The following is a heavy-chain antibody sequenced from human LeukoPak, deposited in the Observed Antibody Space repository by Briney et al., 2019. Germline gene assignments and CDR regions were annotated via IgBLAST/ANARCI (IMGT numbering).Heavy chain of an antibody. CDR3: ASTPERGVVAPYWYFDV. J-gene: IGHJ2*01. CDR1: GFTFSTYA. CDR2: ISYHARNT. D-gene: IGHD3-22*01. Sequence: GGSLTLPCAASGFTFSTYAMHCPRRAPGKALVCVADISYHARNTYYADSVKGRFTISRDNSKNTVYLQMNSLRAEETAVYYGASTPERGVVAPYWYFDVWGHGTLVTVSS. V-gene: IGHV3-30*04.